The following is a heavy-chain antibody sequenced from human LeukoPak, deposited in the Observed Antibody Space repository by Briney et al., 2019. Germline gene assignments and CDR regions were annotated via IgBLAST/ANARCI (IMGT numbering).Heavy chain of an antibody. D-gene: IGHD2-2*01. Sequence: GGSLRLSCAASGFTLRTYWMSWVRQDPGEGLEWVANIKQDGREKYYVDSVKGRFTISRDNAKNSLYLQMNSLRAEDTAVYYCARDGVSAAVDYWGQGTLVTVSS. V-gene: IGHV3-7*01. J-gene: IGHJ4*02. CDR3: ARDGVSAAVDY. CDR2: IKQDGREK. CDR1: GFTLRTYW.